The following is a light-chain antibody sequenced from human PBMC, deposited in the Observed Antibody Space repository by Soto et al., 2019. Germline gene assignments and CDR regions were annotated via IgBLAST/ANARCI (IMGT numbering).Light chain of an antibody. CDR3: QQYNNWLIT. V-gene: IGKV3-15*01. CDR2: GAS. Sequence: EIVMTQSPATLSVSPGERATLSCRASQSVSSNLAWYQQKPGQAPRLLIYGASTRATGIPARFSGSGSGTEFPLTISSLQSEDFAVYYCQQYNNWLITFGQGTRREI. CDR1: QSVSSN. J-gene: IGKJ5*01.